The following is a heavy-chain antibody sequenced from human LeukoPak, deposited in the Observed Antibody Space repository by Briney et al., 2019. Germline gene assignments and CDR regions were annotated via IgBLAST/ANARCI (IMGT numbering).Heavy chain of an antibody. Sequence: GGSLRLSCAASGFTFSSYAMHWVRHAPGKGLEYVSAISSNGGSTYYANSVKGRFTISRDNSKNTLYLQMGSLRAEDMAVYYCASSGWYFGPSDYWGQGTLVTVSS. J-gene: IGHJ4*02. CDR2: ISSNGGST. CDR3: ASSGWYFGPSDY. CDR1: GFTFSSYA. V-gene: IGHV3-64*01. D-gene: IGHD6-19*01.